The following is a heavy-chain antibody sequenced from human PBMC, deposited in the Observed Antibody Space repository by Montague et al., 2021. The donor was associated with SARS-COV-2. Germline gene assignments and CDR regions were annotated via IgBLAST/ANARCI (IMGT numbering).Heavy chain of an antibody. CDR1: GGSINSGNYY. V-gene: IGHV4-31*03. J-gene: IGHJ3*02. CDR2: VHYSGSA. Sequence: TLSPTCTVSGGSINSGNYYWSWIRRHPGKGLEWIGYVHYSGSAYYXPSLRSRLTISMDTSKKQLSLTVNSATAADTAVYYCARARITMIVVVNAFDIWGQGTMVTVSS. CDR3: ARARITMIVVVNAFDI. D-gene: IGHD3-22*01.